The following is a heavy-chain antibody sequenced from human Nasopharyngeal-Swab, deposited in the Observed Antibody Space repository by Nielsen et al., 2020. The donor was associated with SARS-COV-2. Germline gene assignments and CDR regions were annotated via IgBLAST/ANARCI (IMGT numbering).Heavy chain of an antibody. Sequence: GESLKISCAASEFTFRNYWMSWVRRAPGKGLEWVANIKTDGSQKHYVDSVKGRFTISRDNTKNSLCLQMNSLRAEDTAIYYCARDGAWFGEFFDYWGQGTLVTVSS. CDR3: ARDGAWFGEFFDY. V-gene: IGHV3-7*03. J-gene: IGHJ4*02. CDR2: IKTDGSQK. D-gene: IGHD3-10*01. CDR1: EFTFRNYW.